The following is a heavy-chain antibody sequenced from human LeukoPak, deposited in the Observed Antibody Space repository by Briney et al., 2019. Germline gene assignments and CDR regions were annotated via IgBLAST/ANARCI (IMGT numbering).Heavy chain of an antibody. Sequence: PGGSLRLSCAASGFTLSNAWMNWVRQAPGKGLERVANINQDGSEQYYVDSVKGRFTISRDNAKNSLFLQMNSLRAEDTALYYCTTSPARSPFHIWGQGTMVTVSS. V-gene: IGHV3-7*01. CDR1: GFTLSNAW. J-gene: IGHJ3*02. CDR3: TTSPARSPFHI. CDR2: INQDGSEQ.